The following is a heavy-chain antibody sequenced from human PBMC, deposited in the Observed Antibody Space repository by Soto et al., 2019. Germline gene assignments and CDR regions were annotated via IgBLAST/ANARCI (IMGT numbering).Heavy chain of an antibody. V-gene: IGHV1-3*01. J-gene: IGHJ4*02. D-gene: IGHD1-26*01. CDR2: INAGNGNT. CDR3: ARDGLGGATTVSWFDN. Sequence: ASLKVYRKTSGYTFTSYAMHWVSKAPGQRLEWMGWINAGNGNTKYSQKFQGRVTITRDTSASTAYMELSSLRSEDTAVYYCARDGLGGATTVSWFDNWGQGTLVTVSS. CDR1: GYTFTSYA.